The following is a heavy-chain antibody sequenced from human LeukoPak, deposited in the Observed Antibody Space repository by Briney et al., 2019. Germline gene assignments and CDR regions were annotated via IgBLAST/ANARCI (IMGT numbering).Heavy chain of an antibody. D-gene: IGHD3-10*01. CDR3: ARMVELRWFGELSDYYFDH. V-gene: IGHV4-39*01. J-gene: IGHJ4*02. CDR1: SGSISSTSYY. CDR2: IIYSGNT. Sequence: SETLSLTCTASSGSISSTSYYWGWIRQPPGRGLEWIGGIIYSGNTYYNPSLKSRVTTSVDTTKNQFSLKLTSVTAADTAIYYCARMVELRWFGELSDYYFDHWGQGTLVTVSS.